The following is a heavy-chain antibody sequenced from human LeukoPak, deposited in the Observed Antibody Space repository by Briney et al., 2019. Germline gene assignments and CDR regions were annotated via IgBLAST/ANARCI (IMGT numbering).Heavy chain of an antibody. V-gene: IGHV4-4*07. J-gene: IGHJ4*02. CDR1: GGSISSYY. CDR2: IYTSGST. Sequence: PSETLSLTCTVSGGSISSYYWSWIRQPAGKGLEWIGRIYTSGSTNYNPSLKSRVTISVDTSKNQFSLKLSSVTAADTAVYYCARVLYCGGDCYHFDYWGQGTLVTVSS. CDR3: ARVLYCGGDCYHFDY. D-gene: IGHD2-21*02.